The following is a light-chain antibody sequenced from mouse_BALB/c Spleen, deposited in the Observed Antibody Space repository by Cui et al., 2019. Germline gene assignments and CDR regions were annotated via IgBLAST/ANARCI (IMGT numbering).Light chain of an antibody. CDR3: QQWSSNPPMLT. J-gene: IGKJ5*01. CDR1: SSVSY. CDR2: LPS. Sequence: QIVLTQSPALMSASPGEKVTMTCSASSSVSYMYWYQQNPSSSTNPCLYLPSNLSSGVPARFRRSGSGTSYSLTISSMEAEDAATYYCQQWSSNPPMLTFGAGTKLELK. V-gene: IGKV4-68*01.